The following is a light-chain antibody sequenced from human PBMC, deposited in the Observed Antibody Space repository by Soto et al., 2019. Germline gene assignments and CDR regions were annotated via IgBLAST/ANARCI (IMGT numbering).Light chain of an antibody. CDR2: DAS. Sequence: EIVLTQSPATLSLSPGERATLSCRASQSVSSYLAWYQQKPGQAPRLLIYDASNRATGIPDRFSGSGSGTDFTLTIRRLEPEDFALYYCQQYAGSPITFGQGTRLEIK. CDR1: QSVSSY. J-gene: IGKJ5*01. CDR3: QQYAGSPIT. V-gene: IGKV3-20*01.